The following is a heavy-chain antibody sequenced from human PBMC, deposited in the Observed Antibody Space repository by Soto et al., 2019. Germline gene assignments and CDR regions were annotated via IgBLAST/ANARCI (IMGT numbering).Heavy chain of an antibody. CDR1: GYTFTSYA. V-gene: IGHV1-3*01. J-gene: IGHJ6*02. Sequence: GASVKVSCKASGYTFTSYAMHWVRQAPGQRLEWMGWINAGNGNTKYSQKFQGRVTITRDTSASTAYMELSSLRSEDTAVYYCARGYYYDSSGYYYYYGMDVWGQGTTVTVSS. CDR2: INAGNGNT. D-gene: IGHD3-22*01. CDR3: ARGYYYDSSGYYYYYGMDV.